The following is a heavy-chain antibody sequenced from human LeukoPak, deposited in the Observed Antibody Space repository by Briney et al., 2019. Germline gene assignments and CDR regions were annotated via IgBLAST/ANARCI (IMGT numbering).Heavy chain of an antibody. J-gene: IGHJ6*02. CDR3: ARDKAIVGARHYYYYGMDV. CDR2: INPNSGGT. Sequence: ASVKVSCKASGYTFTGYYMHWVRQAPGQGLEWMGWINPNSGGTNYAQKFQGWVTMTRDTSISTAYMELSRLRSDDTAVYYCARDKAIVGARHYYYYGMDVWGQGTTVTVSS. V-gene: IGHV1-2*04. D-gene: IGHD1-26*01. CDR1: GYTFTGYY.